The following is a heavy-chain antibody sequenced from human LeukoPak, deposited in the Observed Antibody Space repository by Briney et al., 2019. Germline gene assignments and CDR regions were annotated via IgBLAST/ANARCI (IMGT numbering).Heavy chain of an antibody. D-gene: IGHD6-13*01. CDR3: ARDDAPIAAAGNFDY. Sequence: PGGSLRLSCAASGFTFSSYGMHWVRQAPGKGLEWVSSISSSSSYIYYADSVKGRFTISRDNAKNSLYLQMNSLRAEDTAVYYCARDDAPIAAAGNFDYWGQGTLVTVSS. J-gene: IGHJ4*02. CDR1: GFTFSSYG. V-gene: IGHV3-21*01. CDR2: ISSSSSYI.